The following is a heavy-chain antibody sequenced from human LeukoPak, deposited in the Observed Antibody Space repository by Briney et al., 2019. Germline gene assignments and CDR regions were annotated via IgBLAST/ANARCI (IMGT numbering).Heavy chain of an antibody. J-gene: IGHJ1*01. CDR2: IIPILGIA. V-gene: IGHV1-69*04. D-gene: IGHD4-17*01. CDR3: ARGPDYGDYVPLQH. CDR1: GGTFSSYA. Sequence: SVKVSCKASGGTFSSYAISWVRQAPGQGLEWMGRIIPILGIANYAQKFQGRVAITADKSTSTAYMELSSLRSEDTAVYYCARGPDYGDYVPLQHWGQGTLVTVSS.